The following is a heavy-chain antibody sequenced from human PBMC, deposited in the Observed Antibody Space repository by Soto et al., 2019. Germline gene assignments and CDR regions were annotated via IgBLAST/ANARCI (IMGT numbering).Heavy chain of an antibody. D-gene: IGHD4-17*01. Sequence: SETLSLTCTVSGGSISSYYWSWIRQPPGKGLEWIGYIYYSGSTYYNPSLKSRVTISVDTSKNQFSLKLSSVTAADTAVYYCARGYYGDYAANFDYWGQGTLVTVS. CDR3: ARGYYGDYAANFDY. J-gene: IGHJ4*02. CDR2: IYYSGST. CDR1: GGSISSYY. V-gene: IGHV4-59*01.